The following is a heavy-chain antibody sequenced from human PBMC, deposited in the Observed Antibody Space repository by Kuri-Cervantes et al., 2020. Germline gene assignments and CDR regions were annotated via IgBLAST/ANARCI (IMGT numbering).Heavy chain of an antibody. CDR1: GFTFSSYA. J-gene: IGHJ4*02. V-gene: IGHV3-30-3*01. CDR3: ARDSDRIVGATDFDY. D-gene: IGHD1-26*01. Sequence: GESLKISCAASGFTFSSYAMHWVRQAPGKGLEWVAVISCDGSNKYYADSVKGRFTISRDNSKNTLYLQMNSLRAEDTAVYYCARDSDRIVGATDFDYWGQGTLVTVSS. CDR2: ISCDGSNK.